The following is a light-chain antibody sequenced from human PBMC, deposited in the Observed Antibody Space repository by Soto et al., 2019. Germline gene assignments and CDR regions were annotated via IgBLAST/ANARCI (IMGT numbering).Light chain of an antibody. CDR1: QSVSSN. J-gene: IGKJ1*01. CDR2: GAS. V-gene: IGKV3-15*01. CDR3: QQYNNWPWA. Sequence: EIVMTQSPATLSVPPGERATLSCRASQSVSSNLAWYQQKPGQAPRLLIYGASTRATGITARFSGSGSGTEFTLTIGSLQSEDFAVYYCQQYNNWPWAFGQGTKVEIK.